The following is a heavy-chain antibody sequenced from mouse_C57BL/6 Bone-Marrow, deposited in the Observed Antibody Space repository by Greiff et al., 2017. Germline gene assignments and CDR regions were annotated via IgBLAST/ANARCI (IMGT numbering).Heavy chain of an antibody. CDR1: GYTFTDYS. D-gene: IGHD2-4*01. Sequence: VQLQESGPALVKPGASVKMSCKASGYTFTDYSMNWVKQSPGQSLEWIGVINPYNGGTSYNQKFKGKATLTVDKSSSTDYMELNSLTSEDSAVYYCAGSYYDYALAYWGQGTLVTVSA. J-gene: IGHJ3*01. CDR3: AGSYYDYALAY. V-gene: IGHV1-19*01. CDR2: INPYNGGT.